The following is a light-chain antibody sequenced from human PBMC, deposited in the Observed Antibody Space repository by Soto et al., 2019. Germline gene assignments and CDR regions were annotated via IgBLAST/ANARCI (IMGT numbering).Light chain of an antibody. CDR1: QSVSSN. CDR3: QHYNNWPPWT. V-gene: IGKV3-15*01. J-gene: IGKJ1*01. Sequence: IDMTHSQATLSVSPGYRATFSSSSSQSVSSNLAWYQQKPGQAPRLLIYGASIRATGIPARFSGSGSGTEFTLTISTLQSEDFAIYYCQHYNNWPPWTFGQGTKVDIK. CDR2: GAS.